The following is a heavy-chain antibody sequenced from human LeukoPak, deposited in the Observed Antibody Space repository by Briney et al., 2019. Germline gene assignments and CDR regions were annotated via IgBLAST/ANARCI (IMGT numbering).Heavy chain of an antibody. V-gene: IGHV4-4*07. J-gene: IGHJ5*02. CDR2: IYTSGST. CDR1: GGSISSYY. CDR3: ARYHKDIVVVVKEGRPGLTRENWFDP. Sequence: SETLSLTCTVSGGSISSYYWSWIRQPAGKGLEWIGRIYTSGSTNYNPSLKSRVTMSVDTSKNQFSLRLSSVTAADTAVYYCARYHKDIVVVVKEGRPGLTRENWFDPWGQGTLVTVSS. D-gene: IGHD2-15*01.